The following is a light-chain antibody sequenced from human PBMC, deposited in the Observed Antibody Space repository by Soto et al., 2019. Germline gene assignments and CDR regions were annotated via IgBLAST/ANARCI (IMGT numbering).Light chain of an antibody. CDR1: QTVSRN. CDR2: DIS. J-gene: IGKJ5*01. V-gene: IGKV3-15*01. Sequence: EVVMTQSPATLSVSPRERATLSFSASQTVSRNLARYQQRPGQAPRLLIYDISNRAAGVPARFSGSGSETEFTLTIRSLQSEDFAVYFCQQYNNWPSFGQGTRLEIK. CDR3: QQYNNWPS.